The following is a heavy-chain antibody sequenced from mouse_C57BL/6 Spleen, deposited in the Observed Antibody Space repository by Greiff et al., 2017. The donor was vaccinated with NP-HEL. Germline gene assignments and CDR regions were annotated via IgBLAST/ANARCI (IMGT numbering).Heavy chain of an antibody. CDR3: ARDSSGYSY. J-gene: IGHJ3*01. D-gene: IGHD3-2*02. Sequence: QVHVKQSGAELVKSGALVMLSCKASGYNFTSYWMLWVKQRPGRGLERTGRLDPNSGGTKYNEKFKSKATLTVDKPSSTTYMQLSRLTSEDSAVFDDARDSSGYSYLSQVTLVTVSA. V-gene: IGHV1-72*01. CDR2: LDPNSGGT. CDR1: GYNFTSYW.